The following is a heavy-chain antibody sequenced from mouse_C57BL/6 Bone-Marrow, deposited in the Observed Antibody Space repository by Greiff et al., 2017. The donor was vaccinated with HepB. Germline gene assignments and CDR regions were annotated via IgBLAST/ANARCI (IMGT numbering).Heavy chain of an antibody. CDR2: IDPETGGT. CDR1: GYTFTDYE. CDR3: TRSGYYYGRDYAMDY. V-gene: IGHV1-15*01. D-gene: IGHD1-1*01. Sequence: QVQLKQSGAELVRPGASVTLSCKASGYTFTDYEMHWVKQTPVHGLEWIGAIDPETGGTAYNQKFKGKAILTADKSSSTAYMELRSLTSEDSAVYYCTRSGYYYGRDYAMDYWGQGTSVTVSS. J-gene: IGHJ4*01.